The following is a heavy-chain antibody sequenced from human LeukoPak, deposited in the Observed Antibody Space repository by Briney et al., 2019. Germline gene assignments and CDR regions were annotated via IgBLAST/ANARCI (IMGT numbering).Heavy chain of an antibody. V-gene: IGHV3-48*03. Sequence: GGSLRLSCAASGFPFSSYEMNWVRQAPGKGLEWVSYISGSGTTVHYADSVKGRFTISRDNAKNSLYLQMNSLRAEDTAVYYCARANGDYWGQGTLVTVSS. CDR3: ARANGDY. CDR2: ISGSGTTV. J-gene: IGHJ4*01. D-gene: IGHD2-8*01. CDR1: GFPFSSYE.